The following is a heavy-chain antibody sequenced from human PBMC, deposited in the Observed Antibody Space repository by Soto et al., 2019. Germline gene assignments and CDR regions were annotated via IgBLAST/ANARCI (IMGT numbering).Heavy chain of an antibody. CDR2: ISNDGSNK. V-gene: IGHV3-30*03. J-gene: IGHJ4*02. CDR3: ARINTEPPDY. D-gene: IGHD2-2*02. Sequence: GSLRLSCAASGFSFSTYGMHWVRQAPGKGLEWVAFISNDGSNKYYADSVKGRFTISRDNSKNTLYLQMNSLRAEDTAVYYCARINTEPPDYWGQGTLVTVSS. CDR1: GFSFSTYG.